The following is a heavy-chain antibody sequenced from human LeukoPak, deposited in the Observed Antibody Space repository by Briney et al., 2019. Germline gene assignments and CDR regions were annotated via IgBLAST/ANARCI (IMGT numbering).Heavy chain of an antibody. CDR1: GASFSSGDQY. V-gene: IGHV4-39*07. CDR3: ARDPGESYFDY. CDR2: IHPSGRL. Sequence: SETLSLTCTVSGASFSSGDQYWNWIRQSPGKGLEWIGSIHPSGRLYNNPSLESRVTISVDTSKNQFSLKLSSVTAADTAVYYCARDPGESYFDYWGQGTLVTVSS. J-gene: IGHJ4*02.